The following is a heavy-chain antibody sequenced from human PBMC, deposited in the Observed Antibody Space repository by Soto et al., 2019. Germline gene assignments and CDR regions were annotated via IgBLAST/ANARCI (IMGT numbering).Heavy chain of an antibody. J-gene: IGHJ3*01. V-gene: IGHV3-48*02. CDR2: ISASSTTI. Sequence: PGGSLRLSXAASGFSFSDYSMNWVRQAPGKGLEWVSFISASSTTIYYADSVKGRFTISRDSAKNSLYLQMNSLRDEDTAVYYCARGHNYDSTDAFDLWGQGTMVTVSS. D-gene: IGHD3-22*01. CDR3: ARGHNYDSTDAFDL. CDR1: GFSFSDYS.